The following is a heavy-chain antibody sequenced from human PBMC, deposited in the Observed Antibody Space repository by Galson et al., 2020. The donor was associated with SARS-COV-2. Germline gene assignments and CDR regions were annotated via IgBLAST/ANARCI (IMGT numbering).Heavy chain of an antibody. Sequence: SETLSLTCTVSGGSISSSSYYWGWIRQPPGKGLEWIGSIYYSGSTYYNPSLKSRVTISVDTSKNQFSLKLSSVTAADTAVYYCARHGYNWSSNYYYYYMDVWGKGTTVTVSS. CDR1: GGSISSSSYY. CDR3: ARHGYNWSSNYYYYYMDV. J-gene: IGHJ6*03. D-gene: IGHD1-20*01. CDR2: IYYSGST. V-gene: IGHV4-39*01.